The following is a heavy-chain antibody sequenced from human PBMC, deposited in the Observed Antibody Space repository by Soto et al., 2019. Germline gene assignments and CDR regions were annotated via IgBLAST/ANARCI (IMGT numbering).Heavy chain of an antibody. J-gene: IGHJ6*02. V-gene: IGHV3-23*01. CDR1: GFTFSSYA. CDR2: ISGSGGST. CDR3: ASLTTVTTLPRPTHVDLYYYGMDV. D-gene: IGHD4-4*01. Sequence: GGSLRLSCAASGFTFSSYAMSWVRQAPGKGLEWVSAISGSGGSTYYADSVKGRFTISRDNSKNTLYLQMNSLRAEDTAVYYCASLTTVTTLPRPTHVDLYYYGMDVWGQGTTVTVSS.